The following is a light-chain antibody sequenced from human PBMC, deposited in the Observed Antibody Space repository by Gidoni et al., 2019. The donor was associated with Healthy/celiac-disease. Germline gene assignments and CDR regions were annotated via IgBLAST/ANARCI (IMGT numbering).Light chain of an antibody. Sequence: DLQMTQSPSSLSASVGDRVTITCRASQSISSYLNWYQQKPGIAPKLLIYAASSLQSGVPSRFSGSGSGSDFTLTISILQPEDFATYYCQHSYSTPTFGHGTRLEIK. V-gene: IGKV1-39*01. CDR2: AAS. CDR1: QSISSY. CDR3: QHSYSTPT. J-gene: IGKJ5*01.